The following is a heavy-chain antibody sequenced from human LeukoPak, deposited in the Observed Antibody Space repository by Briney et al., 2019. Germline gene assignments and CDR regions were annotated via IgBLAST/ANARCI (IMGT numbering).Heavy chain of an antibody. Sequence: GGSLRLACAASGFTFSSYAMSWVRQAPGKGLEWVSGISGSGGSTHYADSVKDRFTISRDNSKNTLYLHMNSLRAEDTAVYYCAKPFEPYSSSWYLVGYWGQGTLVTVSS. V-gene: IGHV3-23*01. CDR2: ISGSGGST. CDR1: GFTFSSYA. D-gene: IGHD6-13*01. CDR3: AKPFEPYSSSWYLVGY. J-gene: IGHJ4*02.